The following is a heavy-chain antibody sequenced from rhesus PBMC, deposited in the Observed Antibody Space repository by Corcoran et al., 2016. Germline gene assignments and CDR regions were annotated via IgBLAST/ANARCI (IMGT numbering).Heavy chain of an antibody. Sequence: QVQLQESGPGLVNSSETLSLTCAVSGASCSGYWWNWTRPSPGKGLEWIGEFDGKRGNTNYNPSRKSRVTISTDASKNQVSLNRFSVTAADTAVYYCSRGNNYRSYSTHWGQGVLVTVST. CDR3: SRGNNYRSYSTH. D-gene: IGHD5-36*02. CDR1: GASCSGYW. J-gene: IGHJ4*01. CDR2: FDGKRGNT. V-gene: IGHV4-80*01.